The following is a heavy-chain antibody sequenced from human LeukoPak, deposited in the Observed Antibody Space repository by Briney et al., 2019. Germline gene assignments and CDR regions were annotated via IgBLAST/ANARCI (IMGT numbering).Heavy chain of an antibody. CDR3: ASRGGSSLNWYFDL. J-gene: IGHJ2*01. CDR2: IIPVLGIT. V-gene: IGHV1-69*04. D-gene: IGHD6-13*01. Sequence: ASVKVSCKASGGTFNNYAFTWVRQAPGHGLEWMGRIIPVLGITDYAQKFQGRVTITADESTSTPYMELSSLRSEDTAVYYCASRGGSSLNWYFDLWGRGTLVTVSS. CDR1: GGTFNNYA.